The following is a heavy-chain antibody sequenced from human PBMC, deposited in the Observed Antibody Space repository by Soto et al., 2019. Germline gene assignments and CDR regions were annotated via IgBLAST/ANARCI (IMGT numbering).Heavy chain of an antibody. D-gene: IGHD2-15*01. J-gene: IGHJ6*03. Sequence: TSETLSLTCTVSGGSISSSSYYWGWIRQPPGKGLEWIGSIYYSGSTYYNPSLKSQVTISVDTSKNQFSLKLSSVTAADTAVYYCARPVPYCSGGSCHRGYYYYYMDVWGKGTTVTVSS. CDR3: ARPVPYCSGGSCHRGYYYYYMDV. CDR2: IYYSGST. V-gene: IGHV4-39*01. CDR1: GGSISSSSYY.